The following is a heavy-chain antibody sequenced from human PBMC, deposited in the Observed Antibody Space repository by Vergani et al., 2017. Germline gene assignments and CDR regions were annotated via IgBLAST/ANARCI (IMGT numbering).Heavy chain of an antibody. CDR1: GGSLSRGGYS. D-gene: IGHD3/OR15-3a*01. CDR3: ARVGGEMTLDAFDD. Sequence: QLQLQESGSGLVKRSQTLSLTCAVPGGSLSRGGYSWSWIRQPPGKGLEWIGYIYHSGSTYYNPSLKSRVTISVDRSKNQLSLKLSSVTAADTAVYYWARVGGEMTLDAFDDWGQGTLVTVSS. CDR2: IYHSGST. V-gene: IGHV4-30-2*01. J-gene: IGHJ4*02.